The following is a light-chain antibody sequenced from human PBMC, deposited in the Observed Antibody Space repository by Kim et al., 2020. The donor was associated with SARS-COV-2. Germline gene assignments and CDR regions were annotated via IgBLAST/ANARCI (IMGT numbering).Light chain of an antibody. J-gene: IGKJ4*01. CDR3: QQCAHSPLT. CDR1: QSVTNNY. Sequence: EFVLTQSPGNLSLSPGERATLSCRASQSVTNNYLAWYQQKPGQTPRLLIYDASYRATGIPDRFSGSGSGTDFTLTISRLEPEDFAVYYCQQCAHSPLTFGGGTKVDIK. CDR2: DAS. V-gene: IGKV3-20*01.